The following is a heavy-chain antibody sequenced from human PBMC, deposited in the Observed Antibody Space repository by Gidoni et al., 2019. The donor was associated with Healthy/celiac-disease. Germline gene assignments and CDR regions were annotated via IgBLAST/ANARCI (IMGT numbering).Heavy chain of an antibody. V-gene: IGHV3-21*01. D-gene: IGHD3-3*01. CDR2: ISSSSSYI. CDR3: STLEWFPFAEYYFDY. Sequence: EVQLVESGGGLVKPGGSLRLSCAASGFTFSSYSINWVRQAPGKGLEWLSAISSSSSYIYYADSGKGRFTISRDNAKNSLYLQMNSLRAGDTAVYYCSTLEWFPFAEYYFDYWGQGTLVTVSS. CDR1: GFTFSSYS. J-gene: IGHJ4*02.